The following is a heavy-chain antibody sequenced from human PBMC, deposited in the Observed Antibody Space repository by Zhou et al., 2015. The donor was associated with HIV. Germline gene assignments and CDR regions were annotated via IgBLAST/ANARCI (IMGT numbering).Heavy chain of an antibody. CDR2: IIPLSGTT. CDR1: GLVFKDYS. J-gene: IGHJ4*02. Sequence: QLFQSGAEVRKPGSSVKISCKASGLVFKDYSITWVRQAPGQGLDWVGSIIPLSGTTNYAQSWFQRRSTITADKSTDTIYLELRSLRLEDTAIYFCTTTYHKYSYFWGQGTLVTV. D-gene: IGHD3/OR15-3a*01. CDR3: TTTYHKYSYF. V-gene: IGHV1-69*14.